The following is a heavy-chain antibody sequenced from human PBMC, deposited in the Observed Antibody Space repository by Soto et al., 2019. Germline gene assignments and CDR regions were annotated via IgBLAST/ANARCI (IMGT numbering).Heavy chain of an antibody. Sequence: EVQLVESGGGLIQPGGSLRLSCAASGFTVSSNYMSWVRQAPGKGLEWVSVIYSGGSTYYADSVKGRFTISRDNSKNTVHLQMNSLRAVDTAVYYCAREWELPNYYGMDVWGQGTTVTVSS. CDR1: GFTVSSNY. CDR3: AREWELPNYYGMDV. J-gene: IGHJ6*02. CDR2: IYSGGST. V-gene: IGHV3-53*01. D-gene: IGHD1-26*01.